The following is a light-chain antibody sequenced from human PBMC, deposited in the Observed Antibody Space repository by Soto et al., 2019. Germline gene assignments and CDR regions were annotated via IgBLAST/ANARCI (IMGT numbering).Light chain of an antibody. CDR1: QSVNSD. J-gene: IGKJ1*01. Sequence: EVVMTQSPAILSVSPGERATLSCRASQSVNSDVAWYQQKPGQAPRLLIQGASTRATGIPARFSGSGSGTEFTLTISSLQSEDFAVYYCQQYKYWPRTFGQGTKVDIK. CDR2: GAS. CDR3: QQYKYWPRT. V-gene: IGKV3-15*01.